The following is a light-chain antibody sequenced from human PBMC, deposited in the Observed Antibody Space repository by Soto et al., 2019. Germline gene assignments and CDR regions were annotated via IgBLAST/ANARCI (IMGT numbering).Light chain of an antibody. CDR1: QSFSNSY. CDR3: QLYGSSPSVYT. J-gene: IGKJ2*01. Sequence: EVVLTQSPGTLSLSPGERATLSCRASQSFSNSYLAWYQQKPGQAPRLLIYGASSRATGIPNRFSGSGSGTDFTLTISRLEHEDFAVYYCQLYGSSPSVYTFGQGTKLEIK. CDR2: GAS. V-gene: IGKV3-20*01.